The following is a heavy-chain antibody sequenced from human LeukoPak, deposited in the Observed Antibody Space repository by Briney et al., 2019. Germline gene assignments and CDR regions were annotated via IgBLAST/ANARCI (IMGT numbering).Heavy chain of an antibody. CDR3: ARVAVVVAATSRILDHYYMDV. D-gene: IGHD2-15*01. CDR2: IYYSGST. J-gene: IGHJ6*03. CDR1: DASISDYY. V-gene: IGHV4-59*01. Sequence: SETLSPTCTVSDASISDYYWSWIRQPPGKGLEWIGYIYYSGSTNYNPSLKSRVTISVDTSKNQFSLKLSSVTAADTAVYYCARVAVVVAATSRILDHYYMDVWGKGTTVTVSS.